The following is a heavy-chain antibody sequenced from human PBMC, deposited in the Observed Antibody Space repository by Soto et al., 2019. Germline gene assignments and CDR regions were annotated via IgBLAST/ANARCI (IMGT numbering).Heavy chain of an antibody. V-gene: IGHV3-74*01. Sequence: PGGSLRLSCAASGFTFSSYWIHWVRQAPGKEQGWVSRNNSDGSSTTYADNEKGRFTISRDNAKNTLYLQMTSLRAEDTAVYYCARVSREVVPAAIDYWGQGALVTVSS. CDR1: GFTFSSYW. J-gene: IGHJ4*02. CDR3: ARVSREVVPAAIDY. CDR2: NNSDGSST. D-gene: IGHD2-2*01.